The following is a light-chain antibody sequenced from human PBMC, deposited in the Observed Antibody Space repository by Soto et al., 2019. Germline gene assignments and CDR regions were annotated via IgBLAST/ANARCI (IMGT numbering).Light chain of an antibody. CDR3: QQYGSSPPYT. V-gene: IGKV3-20*01. CDR1: QSVSSSY. J-gene: IGKJ2*01. CDR2: GAS. Sequence: EIVLTQSPGTLSLSPGERATLSCRASQSVSSSYLAWYQQKPGQAPRLLIYGASSRATGIPDRFSRSGSGTDFTLTISRLEPEDFAVYYCQQYGSSPPYTFGQWTKLEIK.